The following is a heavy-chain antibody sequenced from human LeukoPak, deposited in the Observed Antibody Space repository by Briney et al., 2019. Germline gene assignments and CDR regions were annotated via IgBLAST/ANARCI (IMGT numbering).Heavy chain of an antibody. J-gene: IGHJ4*02. CDR2: IWYDGSNK. CDR1: GFTFSSYG. D-gene: IGHD2-15*01. V-gene: IGHV3-33*01. Sequence: PGGSLRLSCAASGFTFSSYGMHWVRQAPGKGLEWVAVIWYDGSNKYYADSVKGRFTISRDNAKNSLHLQMNSLRAEDTAVYYCRRDNPFGGHWGQGTLVTVSS. CDR3: RRDNPFGGH.